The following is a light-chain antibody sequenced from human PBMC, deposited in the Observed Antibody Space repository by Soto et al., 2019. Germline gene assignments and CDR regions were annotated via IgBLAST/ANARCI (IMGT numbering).Light chain of an antibody. CDR3: QSYDSSLSGFYV. CDR2: GNS. V-gene: IGLV1-40*01. J-gene: IGLJ1*01. Sequence: QTVVTQPPSVSGAPGQRVTISCTGSSSNIGAGYDVHWYQQLPGTAPKLLIYGNSNRPSGVPDRFSGSKSGTSASLAITGLQAEDEADYYCQSYDSSLSGFYVFGTATKVTVL. CDR1: SSNIGAGYD.